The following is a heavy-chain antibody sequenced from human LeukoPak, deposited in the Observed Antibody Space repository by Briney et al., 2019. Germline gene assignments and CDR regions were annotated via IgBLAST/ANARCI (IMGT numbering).Heavy chain of an antibody. CDR1: GGSISSYY. D-gene: IGHD6-19*01. V-gene: IGHV4-59*08. CDR2: IYYSGST. CDR3: ARLPGSSGPWYFDY. J-gene: IGHJ4*02. Sequence: SETLFLTCTVSGGSISSYYWSWIRQPPGKGLEWIGYIYYSGSTNYNPSLKSRVTISVDTSKNQFSLKLSSVTAADTAVYYCARLPGSSGPWYFDYWGQGTLVTVSS.